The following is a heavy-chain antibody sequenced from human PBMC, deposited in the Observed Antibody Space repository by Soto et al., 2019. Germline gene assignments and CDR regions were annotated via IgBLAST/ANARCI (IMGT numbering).Heavy chain of an antibody. CDR2: INPNSGGT. CDR3: ARSPWGDDAFDI. CDR1: GYTFTGYY. Sequence: VASVKVSCKASGYTFTGYYMHWVRQAPGQGLEWMGWINPNSGGTNYAQKFQGRVTMTRDTSISTAYMELSRLRSDDTAVYYCARSPWGDDAFDIWGQGTMVTVSS. J-gene: IGHJ3*02. V-gene: IGHV1-2*02. D-gene: IGHD7-27*01.